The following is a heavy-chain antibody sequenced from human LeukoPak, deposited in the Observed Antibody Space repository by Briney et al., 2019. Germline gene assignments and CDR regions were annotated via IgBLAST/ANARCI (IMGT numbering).Heavy chain of an antibody. CDR2: IYSGGST. CDR3: ARESGQQLVPGGYYYYYMDV. D-gene: IGHD6-13*01. CDR1: GFTVSSNY. J-gene: IGHJ6*03. Sequence: PGGSLRLSCAASGFTVSSNYMSWVRQAPGKGLEWVSVIYSGGSTYYADSVKGRFTISRDNSKNTLYLQMNSLRAEDTAVYYCARESGQQLVPGGYYYYYMDVWGKGTTVTVSS. V-gene: IGHV3-53*01.